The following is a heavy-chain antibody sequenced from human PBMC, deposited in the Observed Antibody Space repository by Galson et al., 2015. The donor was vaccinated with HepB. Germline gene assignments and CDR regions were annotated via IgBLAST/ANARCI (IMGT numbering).Heavy chain of an antibody. CDR2: INPSGGA. V-gene: IGHV1-46*01. J-gene: IGHJ4*02. Sequence: SVKVSCKASGYTLSTYYMHWVRQAPGQGLEWMGLINPSGGAYYAQNFQGRVIMTRDTSTTTVYMELSSLRSEDTAVYFCAREGSSLKHFDYWGQGTLVTVSS. CDR1: GYTLSTYY. D-gene: IGHD6-6*01. CDR3: AREGSSLKHFDY.